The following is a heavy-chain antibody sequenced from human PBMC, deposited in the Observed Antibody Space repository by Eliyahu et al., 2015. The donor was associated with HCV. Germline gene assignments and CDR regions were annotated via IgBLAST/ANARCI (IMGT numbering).Heavy chain of an antibody. CDR3: ARGENILDY. V-gene: IGHV6-1*01. J-gene: IGHJ4*02. D-gene: IGHD2/OR15-2a*01. Sequence: QVQLQQPGPGLVKPSQTLSLTXXISGDSVSSXSAAWNWIXQSPSRGLEWLGRTYYRSKWYDDYAVSVKSRITINPDTSKNQFSLQLNSVTPDDTALYYCARGENILDYWGQGTLVTVSS. CDR1: GDSVSSXSAA. CDR2: TYYRSKWYD.